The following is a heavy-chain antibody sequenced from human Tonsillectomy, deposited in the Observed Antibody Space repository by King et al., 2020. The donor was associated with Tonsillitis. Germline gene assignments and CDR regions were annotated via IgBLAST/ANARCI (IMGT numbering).Heavy chain of an antibody. D-gene: IGHD7-27*01. CDR2: IKPDGSQK. CDR3: ARGRNWALDY. Sequence: DVQLVESGGGLIQPGGSLRLACEASGFTYSSDWMGWARQAPGKGLGWVASIKPDGSQKYYVDSVKGRFTISRDNAKNSLYLEMNYLRAEDTAVYYCARGRNWALDYWGQGTLVTVSS. CDR1: GFTYSSDW. V-gene: IGHV3-7*01. J-gene: IGHJ4*02.